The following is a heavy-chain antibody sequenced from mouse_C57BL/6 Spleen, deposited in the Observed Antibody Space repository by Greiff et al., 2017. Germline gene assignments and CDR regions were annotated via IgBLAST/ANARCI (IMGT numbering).Heavy chain of an antibody. CDR3: ARIHTAQAPYFGY. D-gene: IGHD3-2*02. Sequence: QVQLQQSGPELVKPGASVKISCKASGYAFSSSWMNWVKQRPGKGLEWIGRIYPGDGDTNYNGKFKGKATLTADKSSSTAYMQRSSLASEDSAVYVCARIHTAQAPYFGYWGQGTTLTVDS. CDR2: IYPGDGDT. V-gene: IGHV1-82*01. CDR1: GYAFSSSW. J-gene: IGHJ2*01.